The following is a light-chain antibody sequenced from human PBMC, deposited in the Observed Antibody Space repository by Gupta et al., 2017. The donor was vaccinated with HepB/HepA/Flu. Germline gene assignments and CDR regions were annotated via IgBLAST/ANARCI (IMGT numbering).Light chain of an antibody. CDR1: NSNVGSHG. J-gene: IGLJ1*01. Sequence: QSVVTQPPSASGTPGQRVTISCSGSNSNVGSHGINWYQQLPGTAPKLLIYFTNQRPSGVPDRFSGSKSGTSASLAISGLQSEDEADYFCGTWDSRLNAFVFGTGTTVTAL. CDR2: FTN. V-gene: IGLV1-44*01. CDR3: GTWDSRLNAFV.